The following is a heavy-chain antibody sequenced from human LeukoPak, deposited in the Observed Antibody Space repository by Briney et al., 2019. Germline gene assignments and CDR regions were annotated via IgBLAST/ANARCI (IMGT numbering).Heavy chain of an antibody. CDR3: ARVPGKYNSSPTLYYYYMDV. CDR1: GGTFSSYA. V-gene: IGHV1-69*13. J-gene: IGHJ6*03. Sequence: VASVKVSCKASGGTFSSYAISWVRQAPGQGLEWMGGIIPIFGTANYAQKFQGRVTITADESTSTAYMELSSLRSEDTAVYYCARVPGKYNSSPTLYYYYMDVWGKGTTVTISS. CDR2: IIPIFGTA. D-gene: IGHD6-13*01.